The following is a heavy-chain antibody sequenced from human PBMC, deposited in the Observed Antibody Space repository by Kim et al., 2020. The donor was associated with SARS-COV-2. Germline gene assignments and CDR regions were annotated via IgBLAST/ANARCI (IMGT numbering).Heavy chain of an antibody. CDR3: ARPLSGYSRYYGMDV. CDR1: GFTFSSYW. V-gene: IGHV3-7*01. CDR2: IKEDGSEK. D-gene: IGHD3-22*01. J-gene: IGHJ6*02. Sequence: GGSLRLSCAASGFTFSSYWMTWVRQAQGKGLEWVANIKEDGSEKYYVDSVKGRFTISRDNAKKSLYLQMNSLRAEDTAVYHCARPLSGYSRYYGMDVWGQGTTVTVSS.